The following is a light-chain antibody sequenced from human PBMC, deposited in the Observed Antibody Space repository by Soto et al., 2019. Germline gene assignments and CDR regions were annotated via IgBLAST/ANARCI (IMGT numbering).Light chain of an antibody. CDR1: QDIGIY. Sequence: IQLTQSPSSLSASVGDRVTITCRASQDIGIYLAWYQQKPGKAPNLLIYAASSLQRGVPSRFSGSGSGTEFTLTINSLQSEDFAVYFCHQYNFWPTFGQGTKVDIK. CDR3: HQYNFWPT. CDR2: AAS. V-gene: IGKV1-9*01. J-gene: IGKJ1*01.